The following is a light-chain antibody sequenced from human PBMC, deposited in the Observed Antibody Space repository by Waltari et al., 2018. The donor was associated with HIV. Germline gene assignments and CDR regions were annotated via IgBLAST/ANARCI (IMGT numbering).Light chain of an antibody. Sequence: QPVLTQSSSASASLGSSVTLTCPLTSGPSRNIIAWHQQQPGKAPRYLMKLEGGGSYNKGSGVPDRFSGSSSGADRYLTISNLQFEDEADYYCETWDSSTWVFGGGTKVTVL. CDR3: ETWDSSTWV. CDR1: SGPSRNI. J-gene: IGLJ3*02. V-gene: IGLV4-60*02. CDR2: LEGGGSY.